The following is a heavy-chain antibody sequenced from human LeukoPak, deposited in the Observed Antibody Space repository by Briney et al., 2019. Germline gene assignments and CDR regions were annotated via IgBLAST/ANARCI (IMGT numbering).Heavy chain of an antibody. Sequence: ASVKVSCKASGFIFTGYYMHWVRQAPGQGLEWMGCINANSGGTDYAQKFQGRVTMTRDTSISTAYMDLSRLRSDDTAVYYCARDHPYSSGWYGRVEALDLWGQGTTVTVSS. D-gene: IGHD6-19*01. J-gene: IGHJ3*01. CDR1: GFIFTGYY. V-gene: IGHV1-2*02. CDR2: INANSGGT. CDR3: ARDHPYSSGWYGRVEALDL.